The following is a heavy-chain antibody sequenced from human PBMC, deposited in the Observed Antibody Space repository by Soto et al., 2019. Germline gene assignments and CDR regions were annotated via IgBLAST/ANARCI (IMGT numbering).Heavy chain of an antibody. D-gene: IGHD6-13*01. J-gene: IGHJ5*02. CDR2: ITTGSDFI. CDR1: GFTFSSYS. Sequence: GGSLRLSCTASGFTFSSYSMNWVRQAPGKGLEWVSCITTGSDFIYYSDSVRGRFTISRDNAKNSLYLQMNSLRADDTAVYYCARDLVPAYTSSWYIAHWGQGTLVTVSS. CDR3: ARDLVPAYTSSWYIAH. V-gene: IGHV3-21*01.